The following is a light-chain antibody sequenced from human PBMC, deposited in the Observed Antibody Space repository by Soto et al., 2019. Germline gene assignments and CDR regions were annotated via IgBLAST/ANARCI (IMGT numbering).Light chain of an antibody. CDR3: QQYGSSGT. J-gene: IGKJ1*01. CDR2: GAS. CDR1: QWIGDT. Sequence: EVVMRQSPATLSVSPGEGATLSCRASQWIGDTLAWYQHKPGQTPRLLIYGASNRATGIPDRFSGSGSGTDFTLTISRLEPEDFAVYYCQQYGSSGTFGQGTKV. V-gene: IGKV3-20*01.